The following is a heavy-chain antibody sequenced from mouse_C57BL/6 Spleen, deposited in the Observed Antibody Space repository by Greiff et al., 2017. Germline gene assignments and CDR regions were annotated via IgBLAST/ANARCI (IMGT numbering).Heavy chain of an antibody. Sequence: EVKLVESGGGLVKPGGSLKLSCAASGFTFSSYAMSWVRQTPEKRLEWVATISDGGSYTLYPDNVKGRFTISRDNAKKNLYLQMSHLKSEDTAMYYCARDSEYYGPFDYWCQGTTLTVSS. V-gene: IGHV5-4*01. J-gene: IGHJ2*01. CDR3: ARDSEYYGPFDY. D-gene: IGHD1-1*01. CDR2: ISDGGSYT. CDR1: GFTFSSYA.